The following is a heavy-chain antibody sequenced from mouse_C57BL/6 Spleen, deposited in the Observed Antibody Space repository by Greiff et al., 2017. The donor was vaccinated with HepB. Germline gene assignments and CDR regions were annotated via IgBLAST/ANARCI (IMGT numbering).Heavy chain of an antibody. J-gene: IGHJ3*01. V-gene: IGHV14-4*01. CDR3: TTSGLLAWFAY. CDR2: IDPENGDT. CDR1: GFNIKDDY. Sequence: EVQLQQSGAELVRPGASVKLSCTASGFNIKDDYMHWVKQRPEQGLEWIGWIDPENGDTEYASKFQGKATITADTSSNTAYLQLSSLTSEDTAVYYCTTSGLLAWFAYWGQGTLVTVSA. D-gene: IGHD2-3*01.